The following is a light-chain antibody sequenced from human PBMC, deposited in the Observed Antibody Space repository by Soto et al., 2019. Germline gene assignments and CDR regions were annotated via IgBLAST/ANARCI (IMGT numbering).Light chain of an antibody. Sequence: EIVLTQAPGTLSLSPGERATLSCRGSQTISSSSLAWYPDKTGQAPSLLTSGASSSAPGVPARFSGSGSGTDFTLTISSLEPEDFAVYYCQQRSNWITFGQGTRLEIK. CDR2: GAS. V-gene: IGKV3D-20*02. J-gene: IGKJ5*01. CDR1: QTISSSS. CDR3: QQRSNWIT.